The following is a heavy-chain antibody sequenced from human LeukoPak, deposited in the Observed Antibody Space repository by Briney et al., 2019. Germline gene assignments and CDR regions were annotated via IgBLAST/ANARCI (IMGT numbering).Heavy chain of an antibody. D-gene: IGHD3-10*01. J-gene: IGHJ6*02. CDR3: ARDVSPIGFDRYYYYYGMDV. V-gene: IGHV1-46*01. CDR2: INPSGGST. Sequence: GASVKVSCKASGYTFTSYYMHWVRQAPGQGLEWMGIINPSGGSTSYAQKFQGRVTMTRDTSSSTVYMELSSLRSEDTAVYYCARDVSPIGFDRYYYYYGMDVWGQGTTVTVSS. CDR1: GYTFTSYY.